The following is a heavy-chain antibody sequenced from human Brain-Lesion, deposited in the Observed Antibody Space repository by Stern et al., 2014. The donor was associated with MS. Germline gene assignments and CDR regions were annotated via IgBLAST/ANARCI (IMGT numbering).Heavy chain of an antibody. Sequence: QVQLQESGPGLVKPSETLSLTCTVSGGPISSSSYYWGWIRQPPGKGLEGIGTIHYTGSTNYNPSLKSRVTFSAALSRNQFSLKLGPVAAADTAVYYCASWVGARRRRFDYWGQGTLVTVSS. D-gene: IGHD1-26*01. V-gene: IGHV4-39*01. CDR3: ASWVGARRRRFDY. CDR1: GGPISSSSYY. CDR2: IHYTGST. J-gene: IGHJ4*02.